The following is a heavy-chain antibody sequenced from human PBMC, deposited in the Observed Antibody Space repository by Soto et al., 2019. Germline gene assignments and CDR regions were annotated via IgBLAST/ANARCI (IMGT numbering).Heavy chain of an antibody. CDR3: ARGGDYYDSSGPGRC. Sequence: AASVKVSCKASGCTFTSYGISWVRQAPGQGLEWMGWISAYNGNTNYAQKLQGRVTMTTDTSTSTAYMELRSLRSDDTAVYYCARGGDYYDSSGPGRCWGQGTLVTVSS. CDR1: GCTFTSYG. V-gene: IGHV1-18*01. D-gene: IGHD3-22*01. J-gene: IGHJ4*02. CDR2: ISAYNGNT.